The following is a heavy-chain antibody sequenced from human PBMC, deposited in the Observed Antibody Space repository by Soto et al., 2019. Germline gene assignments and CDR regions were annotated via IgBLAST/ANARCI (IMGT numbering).Heavy chain of an antibody. CDR2: IDFSGRR. D-gene: IGHD3-16*01. CDR1: GYSLISNTFY. CDR3: ARHGGEGIVITLGEVIPRVAFDS. J-gene: IGHJ4*02. V-gene: IGHV4-39*01. Sequence: QVHLQESGPGLVRPSETLSLTCTVSGYSLISNTFYGGWIRQPPGKGLDWIGNIDFSGRRSYNPSLRSRVTISADASKKQFSLKLTSVTAADTAIYYCARHGGEGIVITLGEVIPRVAFDSWGQGTVVTVSS.